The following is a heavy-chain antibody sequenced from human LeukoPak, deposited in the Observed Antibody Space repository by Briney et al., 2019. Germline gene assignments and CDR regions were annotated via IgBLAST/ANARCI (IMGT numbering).Heavy chain of an antibody. V-gene: IGHV4-38-2*02. CDR2: IHHSGTT. J-gene: IGHJ4*02. CDR1: GYSISSGHY. CDR3: ARGSSGWFLY. D-gene: IGHD6-19*01. Sequence: SETLSLTCTVSGYSISSGHYWGCVRQSPGKGLEWIGSIHHSGTTYYNPSLKSRVTISVDTSKNQFSLKLTSVTAADTAVYYCARGSSGWFLYWGQGTQVTVSS.